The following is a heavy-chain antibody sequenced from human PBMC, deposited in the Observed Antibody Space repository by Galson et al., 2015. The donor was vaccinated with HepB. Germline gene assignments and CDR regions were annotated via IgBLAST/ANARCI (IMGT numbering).Heavy chain of an antibody. Sequence: SVKVSCKASGYTFSRNGITWMRQAPGQGLEWMGWITTYNGNTNYAQKFQGRVTMTTDTSTSTAYMDLRSLRSDDTAVYYCARGDSSGYYYLDHWGQGTLVTVSS. J-gene: IGHJ4*02. CDR3: ARGDSSGYYYLDH. CDR2: ITTYNGNT. D-gene: IGHD3-22*01. CDR1: GYTFSRNG. V-gene: IGHV1-18*01.